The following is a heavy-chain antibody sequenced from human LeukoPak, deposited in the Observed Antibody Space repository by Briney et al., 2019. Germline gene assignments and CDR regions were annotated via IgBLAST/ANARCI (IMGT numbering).Heavy chain of an antibody. Sequence: ASVKVSCKASGYTFTSYGISWVRQAPGHGLEWMGWISAYNGNANYAQKLQGRVTMTTDTSTSTAYMELRSLRSDDTAVYYCAREYYYDSATYYPFDYWGQGTLVTVSS. V-gene: IGHV1-18*01. J-gene: IGHJ4*02. CDR3: AREYYYDSATYYPFDY. CDR2: ISAYNGNA. CDR1: GYTFTSYG. D-gene: IGHD3-22*01.